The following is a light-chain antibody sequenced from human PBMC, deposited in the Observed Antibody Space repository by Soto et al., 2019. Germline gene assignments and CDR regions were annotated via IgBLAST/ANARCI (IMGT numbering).Light chain of an antibody. CDR1: SSNIGAGIH. V-gene: IGLV1-40*01. J-gene: IGLJ7*01. CDR3: QTYDISLSAAV. Sequence: QSELTQPPSVSGAPGQRVTISCTGSSSNIGAGIHVHWYQHLPGTAPKLLIYSNIIRPSGVPDRFSGSKSGTSASLAIAGLQAEDEGDYYCQTYDISLSAAVFGGGTQLTVL. CDR2: SNI.